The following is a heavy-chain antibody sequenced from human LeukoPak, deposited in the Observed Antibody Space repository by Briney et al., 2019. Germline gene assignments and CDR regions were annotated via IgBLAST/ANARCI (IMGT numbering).Heavy chain of an antibody. CDR3: ARGSAVVSAFDY. V-gene: IGHV4-4*07. CDR1: GGSISSYY. J-gene: IGHJ4*02. Sequence: SETLSLTCTVSGGSISSYYWSWIRQPAGKGLEWIGRIYTSGSTNYNPSLKSRVTMPVDTSKNQFSLKLSSVTAADTAAYYCARGSAVVSAFDYWGQGTLVTVSS. D-gene: IGHD3-22*01. CDR2: IYTSGST.